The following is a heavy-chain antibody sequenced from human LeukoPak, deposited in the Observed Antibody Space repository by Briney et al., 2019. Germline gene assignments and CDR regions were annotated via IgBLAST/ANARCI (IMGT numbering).Heavy chain of an antibody. D-gene: IGHD2-21*01. V-gene: IGHV1-2*02. Sequence: ASVKVSCKALEYTFTDYYIHWVRQAPGQGLEWMGWINPKSGARDTSYAQKFRGRVTMTTDTSISTAYMELSRLGSDDTAVYFCAKGHYDGDHPHYDGGSVDSWGQGTHITVSS. J-gene: IGHJ4*02. CDR2: INPKSGARDT. CDR1: EYTFTDYY. CDR3: AKGHYDGDHPHYDGGSVDS.